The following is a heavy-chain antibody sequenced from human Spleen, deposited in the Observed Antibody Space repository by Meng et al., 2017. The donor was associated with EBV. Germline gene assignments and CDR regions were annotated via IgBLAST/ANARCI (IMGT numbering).Heavy chain of an antibody. J-gene: IGHJ5*02. D-gene: IGHD3-16*01. CDR3: AQRERWGLDP. CDR1: GGSISSSNW. Sequence: GHRQESGPGVGKPSGTLSLTCAVVGGSISSSNWWNVVRQAQGKGLEWIGEIYHSGSTSYNPSLESRVTISIDKSKNQVSLKLTSVTAADTAVYYCAQRERWGLDPWGQGTLVTVSS. CDR2: IYHSGST. V-gene: IGHV4-4*02.